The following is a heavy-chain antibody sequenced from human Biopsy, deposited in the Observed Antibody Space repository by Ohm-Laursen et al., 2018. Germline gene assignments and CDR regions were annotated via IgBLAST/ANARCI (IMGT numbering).Heavy chain of an antibody. D-gene: IGHD6-19*01. V-gene: IGHV3-53*01. CDR3: ARSGWPENDAFDI. Sequence: GSLRLSCAASGFTVSSNYMSWVRQAPGKGLEWVSVIYSGGNTYYADSVKGRFTISRDNSKNTLYLQMNSLRAEDTAVYYCARSGWPENDAFDIWGQGTMVTVSS. CDR2: IYSGGNT. CDR1: GFTVSSNY. J-gene: IGHJ3*02.